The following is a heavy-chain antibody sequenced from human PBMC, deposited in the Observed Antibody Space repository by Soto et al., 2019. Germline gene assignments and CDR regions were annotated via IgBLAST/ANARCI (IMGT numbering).Heavy chain of an antibody. D-gene: IGHD5-18*01. Sequence: SETLSLTCTVSGGSISSYYWSWIRQPPGKGLEWIGYIYYSGSTNYNPSLKSRVTISVDTSKNQFALKLSSVTAADTAVYYCARDGVYSYGALLNYYYYGMDVWGQGTTVTVSS. V-gene: IGHV4-59*01. CDR3: ARDGVYSYGALLNYYYYGMDV. J-gene: IGHJ6*02. CDR2: IYYSGST. CDR1: GGSISSYY.